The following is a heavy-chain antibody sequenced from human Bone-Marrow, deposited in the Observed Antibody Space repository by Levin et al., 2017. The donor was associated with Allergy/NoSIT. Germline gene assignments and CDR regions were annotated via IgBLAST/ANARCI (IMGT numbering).Heavy chain of an antibody. D-gene: IGHD2-15*01. Sequence: PGGSLRLSCAASGFTFSSYGIHWVRQAPGKGLEWVAVIWYDGSNKYYADSVKGRFTISRDNSKNTLYLQMNSLRAEDTAVYYCARDRYCSGGSCYSGYYYYGMDVWGQGTTVTVSS. CDR3: ARDRYCSGGSCYSGYYYYGMDV. V-gene: IGHV3-33*01. CDR1: GFTFSSYG. CDR2: IWYDGSNK. J-gene: IGHJ6*02.